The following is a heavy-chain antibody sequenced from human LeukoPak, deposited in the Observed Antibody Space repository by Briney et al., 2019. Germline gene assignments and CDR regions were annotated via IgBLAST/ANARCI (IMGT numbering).Heavy chain of an antibody. CDR1: GFTFSSYG. J-gene: IGHJ5*02. D-gene: IGHD2-2*03. V-gene: IGHV3-30*02. CDR2: IRYDGSNK. Sequence: PGGSLRLSCAASGFTFSSYGMHWVRQAPGKGLDWVAFIRYDGSNKYYADSVKGRFTISRDNSKNTLYLQMNSLRAEDTAVYYCAKGAHPLDIVVVPAVTPWGQGTLVTVSS. CDR3: AKGAHPLDIVVVPAVTP.